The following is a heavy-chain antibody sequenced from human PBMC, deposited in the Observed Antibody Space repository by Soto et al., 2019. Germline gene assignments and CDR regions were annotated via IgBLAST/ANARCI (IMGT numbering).Heavy chain of an antibody. V-gene: IGHV5-51*01. Sequence: GESLKISCKGSGYSFTNYWIGWVGQMPGKGLEWMGVIYPGDSDTRYSPSFQGQVSISADNSISTAYLQWSSLKASDTAMYYCARSREGDAFDIWGQGTMVTVS. CDR1: GYSFTNYW. CDR3: ARSREGDAFDI. CDR2: IYPGDSDT. J-gene: IGHJ3*02.